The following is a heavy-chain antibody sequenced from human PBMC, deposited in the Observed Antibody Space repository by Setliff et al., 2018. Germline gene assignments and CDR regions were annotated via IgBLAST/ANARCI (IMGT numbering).Heavy chain of an antibody. J-gene: IGHJ5*02. D-gene: IGHD2-2*01. CDR1: GYTFSNFG. Sequence: ASVKVSCKASGYTFSNFGFSWVRQAPGQGLEWMGWISAYNGNANYAQRLRGRVTMTTDTSTNTAYMELRSLTSDDTAIYYCVRDRHSFVVPPEEAWFDPWGQGTLVTVSS. CDR3: VRDRHSFVVPPEEAWFDP. V-gene: IGHV1-18*01. CDR2: ISAYNGNA.